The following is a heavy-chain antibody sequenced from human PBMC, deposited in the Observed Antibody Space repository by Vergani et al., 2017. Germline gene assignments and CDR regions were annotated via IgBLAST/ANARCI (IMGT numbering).Heavy chain of an antibody. D-gene: IGHD3-10*01. V-gene: IGHV4-34*01. J-gene: IGHJ4*02. CDR3: AGRIRVVRGVQYYFDY. CDR2: INHSGST. CDR1: GGSFSGYY. Sequence: QVQLQQWGAGLLKPSETLSLTCAVYGGSFSGYYWSWIRQPPGKGLEWSGEINHSGSTNYNPSLKSRVTISVDTSKNQFSLKLSSVTAADTAVYYCAGRIRVVRGVQYYFDYWGQGTLVTVSS.